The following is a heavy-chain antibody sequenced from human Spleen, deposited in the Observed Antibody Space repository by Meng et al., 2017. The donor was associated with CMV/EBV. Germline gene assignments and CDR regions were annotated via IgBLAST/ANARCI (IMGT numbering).Heavy chain of an antibody. D-gene: IGHD3-3*01. V-gene: IGHV3-33*08. CDR1: GFTFSSYG. CDR2: IRYDGSNK. Sequence: GESLKISCAASGFTFSSYGMHWVRQAPGKGLEWVAFIRYDGSNKYYADSVKGRFTISRDNSKNTLYLQMNSLRAEDTAVYYCARSNYDFWSGNPNGMDVWGQGTTVTVSS. CDR3: ARSNYDFWSGNPNGMDV. J-gene: IGHJ6*02.